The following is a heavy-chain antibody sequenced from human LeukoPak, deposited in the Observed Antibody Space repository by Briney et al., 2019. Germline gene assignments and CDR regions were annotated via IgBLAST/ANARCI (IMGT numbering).Heavy chain of an antibody. Sequence: SETLSLTCAVYGGSFSGYYWSWLRQPPGKGLEWIGEINHSGSTNYIPSLKSRVTISVDTSKNQFSLKLSSVTAADTAVYYCERWVEGTSCYDYWGQGTLVTVSS. V-gene: IGHV4-34*01. CDR1: GGSFSGYY. CDR2: INHSGST. D-gene: IGHD2-2*01. CDR3: ERWVEGTSCYDY. J-gene: IGHJ4*02.